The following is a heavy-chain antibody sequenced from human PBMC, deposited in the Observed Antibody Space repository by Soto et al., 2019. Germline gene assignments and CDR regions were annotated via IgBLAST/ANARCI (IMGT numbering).Heavy chain of an antibody. CDR2: ISSSGSST. Sequence: GGSLRLSCAVSGFTFSSYEMNWVRQAPGKGLEWVSYISSSGSSTYYADSVKGRFTMSRDNAKKSLYLQMNSLRAEDTAVYYCAGDPYSSSPYWGQGTLVTVSS. V-gene: IGHV3-48*03. J-gene: IGHJ4*02. D-gene: IGHD6-6*01. CDR3: AGDPYSSSPY. CDR1: GFTFSSYE.